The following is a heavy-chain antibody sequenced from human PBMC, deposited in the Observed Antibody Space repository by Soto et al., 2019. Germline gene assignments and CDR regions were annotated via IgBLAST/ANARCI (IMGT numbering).Heavy chain of an antibody. J-gene: IGHJ4*02. V-gene: IGHV1-18*01. CDR1: GYTFTSYG. CDR3: ARLNTVTTAYYFDY. CDR2: ISAYNGNT. D-gene: IGHD4-17*01. Sequence: AASVKVSCKASGYTFTSYGISWVRQAPGQGLEWMGWISAYNGNTNYAQKLQGRVTMTTDTSTSTAYMELRSLRSDDTAAYYCARLNTVTTAYYFDYWGQGTLVTVSS.